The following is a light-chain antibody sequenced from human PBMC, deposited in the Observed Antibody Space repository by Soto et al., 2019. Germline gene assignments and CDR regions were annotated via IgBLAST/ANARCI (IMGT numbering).Light chain of an antibody. CDR3: SSYAGSNNLGV. CDR2: EVS. J-gene: IGLJ2*01. CDR1: SSDVGGYNY. V-gene: IGLV2-8*01. Sequence: QSVLTQPPSGSGSPGQSVTISCTGTSSDVGGYNYVSWYQQHPGKAPKLMIYEVSKRPSGVPDRFSGSKSGNTASLTVSGLQAEDEADYYCSSYAGSNNLGVFGGGTKLTVL.